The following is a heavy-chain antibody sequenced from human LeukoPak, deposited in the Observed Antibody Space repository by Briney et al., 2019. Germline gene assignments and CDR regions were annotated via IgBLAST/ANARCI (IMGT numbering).Heavy chain of an antibody. V-gene: IGHV3-21*01. D-gene: IGHD6-13*01. J-gene: IGHJ4*02. CDR3: ARARSSSRRWED. CDR2: ISSSSSYI. CDR1: GFTFSSYS. Sequence: KTGGSLRLSCAASGFTFSSYSMNWVRQAPGKWLEWVSSISSSSSYIYYADSVKGRFTISRDNAKNSLYLQMNRLRAEDTAVYYCARARSSSRRWEDWRQGNVVTVSS.